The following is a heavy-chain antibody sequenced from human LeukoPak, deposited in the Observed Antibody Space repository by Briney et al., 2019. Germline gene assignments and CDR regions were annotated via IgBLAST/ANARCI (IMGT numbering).Heavy chain of an antibody. V-gene: IGHV4-31*03. Sequence: SETLSLTCTVSGGSISSGGHYWTWIRQHPGKGLEWIGYIYYSGSTYYNPSLKSRVTISVDTSKNQFSLKLSSVTAADTAVYYCATDPRFYDAFDIWGQGTMVTVSS. CDR2: IYYSGST. CDR3: ATDPRFYDAFDI. CDR1: GGSISSGGHY. J-gene: IGHJ3*02.